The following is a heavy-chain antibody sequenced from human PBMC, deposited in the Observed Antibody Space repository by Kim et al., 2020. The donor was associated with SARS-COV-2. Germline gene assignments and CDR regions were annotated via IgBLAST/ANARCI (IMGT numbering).Heavy chain of an antibody. J-gene: IGHJ6*02. Sequence: GGSLRLSCTASGFTFGDYAMSWVRQAPGKGLEWVGFIRSKAYGGTTEYAASVKGRFTISRDDSKSIAYLQMNSLKTEDTAVYYCTRDSWEYSSSWYTYYYYGMDVWGQGTTVTVSS. CDR2: IRSKAYGGTT. V-gene: IGHV3-49*04. CDR1: GFTFGDYA. D-gene: IGHD6-13*01. CDR3: TRDSWEYSSSWYTYYYYGMDV.